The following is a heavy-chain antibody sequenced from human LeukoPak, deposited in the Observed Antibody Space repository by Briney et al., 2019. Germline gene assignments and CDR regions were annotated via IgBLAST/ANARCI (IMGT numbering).Heavy chain of an antibody. Sequence: SETLSLTCAVSGGSISSSNWWSWVRQPPGKGLEWIGEINHSGSTNYNPSLKSRVTISVDTSKNQFSLKLSSVTAADTAVYYCATAHLRFLEWLLGYEHWGQGTLVTVSS. CDR1: GGSISSSNW. CDR2: INHSGST. CDR3: ATAHLRFLEWLLGYEH. D-gene: IGHD3-3*01. J-gene: IGHJ4*02. V-gene: IGHV4-4*02.